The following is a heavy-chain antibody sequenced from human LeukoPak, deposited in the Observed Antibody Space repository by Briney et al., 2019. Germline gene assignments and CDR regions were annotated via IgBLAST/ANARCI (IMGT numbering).Heavy chain of an antibody. CDR1: GFTFSSYE. J-gene: IGHJ4*02. D-gene: IGHD3-10*01. CDR2: ISSSGSTI. CDR3: ARVAAGTYYYGSGSYPFDY. V-gene: IGHV3-48*03. Sequence: GGSLRLSCAASGFTFSSYEMNWVRQAPGKGLEWVSYISSSGSTIYYADSVKGRLTISRDNAKNSLYLQMNSLRAEDTAVYYCARVAAGTYYYGSGSYPFDYWGQGTLVTVSS.